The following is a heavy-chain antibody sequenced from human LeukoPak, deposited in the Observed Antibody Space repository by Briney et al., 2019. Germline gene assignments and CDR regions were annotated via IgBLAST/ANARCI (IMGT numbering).Heavy chain of an antibody. V-gene: IGHV1-18*01. J-gene: IGHJ4*02. CDR2: ISTYDDNI. Sequence: ASVKVSCKASGYTFTTYGLSWVRQAPGQGLEWLGWISTYDDNIKYAQSLQGRLTLTIDTSTSTAYMELRSLTSDDAAVYYCARETYSNILTGTDYWGPGTLVTVSS. CDR3: ARETYSNILTGTDY. D-gene: IGHD3-9*01. CDR1: GYTFTTYG.